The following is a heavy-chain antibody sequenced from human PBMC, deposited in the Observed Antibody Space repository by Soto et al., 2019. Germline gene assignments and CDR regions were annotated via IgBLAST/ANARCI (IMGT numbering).Heavy chain of an antibody. CDR2: MNPNSGNT. J-gene: IGHJ6*03. CDR1: GYTFTSYD. D-gene: IGHD3-3*01. V-gene: IGHV1-8*01. Sequence: ASVKVSCKASGYTFTSYDINWVRQATGQGLEWMGWMNPNSGNTGYAQKFQGRVTMTRNTSISTAYMELSSLRSEDTAVYYCARGLFGYYDFLSGYAPWAYMDAWGKWTTVTVSS. CDR3: ARGLFGYYDFLSGYAPWAYMDA.